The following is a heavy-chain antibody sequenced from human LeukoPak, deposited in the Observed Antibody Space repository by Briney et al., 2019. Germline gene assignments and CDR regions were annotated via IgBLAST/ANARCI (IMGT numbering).Heavy chain of an antibody. CDR3: ARYDFWSGRLDY. CDR1: GGSISSSSYY. J-gene: IGHJ4*02. D-gene: IGHD3-3*01. V-gene: IGHV4-39*01. CDR2: IYYSGST. Sequence: SETLSLTCTVSGGSISSSSYYWGWIRQPPGKGLEWIGSIYYSGSTYYNPSLKSRVTISVDTSKNQFSLKLSPVTAADTAVYYCARYDFWSGRLDYWGQGTLVTVSS.